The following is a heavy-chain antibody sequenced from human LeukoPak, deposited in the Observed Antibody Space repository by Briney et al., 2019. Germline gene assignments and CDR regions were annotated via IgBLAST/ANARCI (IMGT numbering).Heavy chain of an antibody. Sequence: GGSLRLSCAASGFTFSSYGMSWVRQAPGKGLEWVSAISGSGGSTYYADSVKGRFTISRDNSKNTLYLQMNSLRAEDTAVYYCAKDHHYDILTGYSRFDYWGQGTLVTVSS. V-gene: IGHV3-23*01. D-gene: IGHD3-9*01. CDR1: GFTFSSYG. CDR2: ISGSGGST. CDR3: AKDHHYDILTGYSRFDY. J-gene: IGHJ4*02.